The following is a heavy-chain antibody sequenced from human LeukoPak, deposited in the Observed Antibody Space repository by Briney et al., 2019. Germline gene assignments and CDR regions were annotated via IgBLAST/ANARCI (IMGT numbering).Heavy chain of an antibody. J-gene: IGHJ4*02. V-gene: IGHV3-43D*03. CDR3: LKDSGNRSGRTDYFDS. Sequence: QSGGSLRLSCAASGFTFYDYAMHWVRQAPGKGLEWVCLTSWGGGSTICADSVRGRFTMSRDNSKNSLYLQINSLRPDDTAFYYCLKDSGNRSGRTDYFDSWGQGTLVTVSS. D-gene: IGHD6-19*01. CDR2: TSWGGGST. CDR1: GFTFYDYA.